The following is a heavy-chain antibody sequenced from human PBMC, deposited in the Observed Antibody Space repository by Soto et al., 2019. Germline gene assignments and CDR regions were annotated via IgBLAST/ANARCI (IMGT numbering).Heavy chain of an antibody. J-gene: IGHJ4*02. CDR2: ISDYNGNT. CDR3: AGEWSYWGHFDY. CDR1: GYTFTNYG. D-gene: IGHD3-10*01. V-gene: IGHV1-18*01. Sequence: QVQLVQSGAEVKKPGASVKVSCKASGYTFTNYGISWVRQAPGQGLEWMGWISDYNGNTNYAGKGQGRDTQTPNTSTSTAHLELRSLRSDDTAVYYCAGEWSYWGHFDYRGQGTLVTGSS.